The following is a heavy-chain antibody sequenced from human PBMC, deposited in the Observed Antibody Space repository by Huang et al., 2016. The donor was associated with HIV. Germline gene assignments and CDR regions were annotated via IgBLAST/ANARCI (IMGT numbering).Heavy chain of an antibody. V-gene: IGHV4-34*02. CDR1: GGSLSGYY. CDR3: ARWRPGDDSYYFDY. J-gene: IGHJ4*01. CDR2: INHSGNT. D-gene: IGHD2-15*01. Sequence: QMHLQQWGAGLLKPSETLSLTCAVYGGSLSGYYWTWIRQPPGRGLEWIGEINHSGNTNYNPSLKSRVTISVDTSKNQFSLHVYSVTAADTAVYYCARWRPGDDSYYFDYWGQGSPATVSS.